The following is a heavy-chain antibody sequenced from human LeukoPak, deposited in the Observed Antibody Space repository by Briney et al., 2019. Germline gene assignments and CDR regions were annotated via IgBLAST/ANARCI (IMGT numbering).Heavy chain of an antibody. J-gene: IGHJ3*02. D-gene: IGHD2-2*01. CDR3: ARLVVVPAAIAFHAFDI. CDR1: GGSISSGGYS. Sequence: SQTLSLTCAVSGGSISSGGYSWSWIRQPPGKGLEWIGYIYHSGRTYYNPSLKSRVTISVDRSKNQFSLKLSSVTAADTAVYYCARLVVVPAAIAFHAFDIWGQGTMVTVSS. V-gene: IGHV4-30-2*01. CDR2: IYHSGRT.